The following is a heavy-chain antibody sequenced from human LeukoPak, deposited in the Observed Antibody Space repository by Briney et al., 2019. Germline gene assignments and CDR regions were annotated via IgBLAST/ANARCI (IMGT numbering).Heavy chain of an antibody. J-gene: IGHJ3*02. CDR1: GDSISNYY. CDR2: IYYSGNT. Sequence: PSETLSLTCTVSGDSISNYYWSWIRQPPGKGLEWIGCIYYSGNTNYNPSLKSRVTISIDTSKNQFSLKLSSVTAADTAVYYCARDYAFDIWGQGTMVTVSS. CDR3: ARDYAFDI. V-gene: IGHV4-59*01.